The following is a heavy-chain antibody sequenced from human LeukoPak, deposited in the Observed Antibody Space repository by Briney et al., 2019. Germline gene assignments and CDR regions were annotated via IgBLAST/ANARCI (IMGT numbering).Heavy chain of an antibody. J-gene: IGHJ6*03. CDR1: GFTFSDYY. CDR2: ISSSGSTI. Sequence: PGGTLRLSCAASGFTFSDYYMSWIRQAPGKGLEWVSYISSSGSTIYYADSVKGRFTISRDNAKNSLYLQMNSLRAEDTAVYYCARVEKSRYYYMDVWGKGTTVTVSS. V-gene: IGHV3-11*01. CDR3: ARVEKSRYYYMDV.